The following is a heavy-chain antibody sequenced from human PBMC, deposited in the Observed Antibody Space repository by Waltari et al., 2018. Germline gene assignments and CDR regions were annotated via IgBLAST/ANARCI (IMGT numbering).Heavy chain of an antibody. D-gene: IGHD2-8*01. CDR1: GFPVSTYN. CDR2: ITGYDHV. V-gene: IGHV3-21*02. J-gene: IGHJ4*02. CDR3: ARGITKGFES. Sequence: EVKLVESGGGLVKPGGSLRLSCVASGFPVSTYNMNWVRQAPGKGLEWLSAITGYDHVYVADSLKGRFTISRDNVKQTVYLQMDGLTGADTAIYYCARGITKGFESWGQGTLVTVSP.